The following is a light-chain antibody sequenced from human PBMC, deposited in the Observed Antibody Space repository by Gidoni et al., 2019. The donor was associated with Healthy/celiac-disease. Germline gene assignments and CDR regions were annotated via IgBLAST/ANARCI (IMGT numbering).Light chain of an antibody. CDR1: QDISNY. CDR2: DAS. Sequence: DIQMTQSPSSLSASVGDRVTITCQASQDISNYLNWYQQKPGKAPKLLIYDASNLETGVPSRFIGSGSGTDFTFTISSLQPEDIATYYCQQYDNLPITFGQETRLEIK. V-gene: IGKV1-33*01. CDR3: QQYDNLPIT. J-gene: IGKJ5*01.